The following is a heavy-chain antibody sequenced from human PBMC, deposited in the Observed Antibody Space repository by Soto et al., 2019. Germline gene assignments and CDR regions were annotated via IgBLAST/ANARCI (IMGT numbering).Heavy chain of an antibody. CDR3: PRDRWFGELLKYPRYYGMDV. J-gene: IGHJ6*02. D-gene: IGHD3-10*01. Sequence: ASVKVSCKASGSTFTSYGISWVRQAPGPGLEWMGWISAYNGNTNYAPKLQGRVTMTTDTSTSTAYMELRSLRSDDTAVYYCPRDRWFGELLKYPRYYGMDVWGEGSTVTVSS. V-gene: IGHV1-18*01. CDR1: GSTFTSYG. CDR2: ISAYNGNT.